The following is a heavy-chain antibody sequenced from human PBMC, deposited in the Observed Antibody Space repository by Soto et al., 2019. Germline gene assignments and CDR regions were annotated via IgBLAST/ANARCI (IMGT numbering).Heavy chain of an antibody. D-gene: IGHD3-22*01. CDR2: IYYSGST. CDR1: GGSISSYY. CDR3: ARDGALYYYDSSGAFDI. V-gene: IGHV4-59*06. Sequence: SETLSLTCTVSGGSISSYYWSWIRQHPGKGLEWIGYIYYSGSTYYNPSLKSRVTISVDTSKNQFSLKLSSVTAADTAVYYCARDGALYYYDSSGAFDIWGQGTMVTVSS. J-gene: IGHJ3*02.